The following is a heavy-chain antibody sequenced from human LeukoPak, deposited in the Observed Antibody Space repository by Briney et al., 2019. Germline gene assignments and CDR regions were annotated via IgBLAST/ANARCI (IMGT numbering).Heavy chain of an antibody. V-gene: IGHV4-59*01. J-gene: IGHJ4*02. D-gene: IGHD6-13*01. CDR3: ARAPAAAGTHFDY. CDR2: IYYSGST. Sequence: KPSETLSLTCTVSGGSISSYYWSWIRQPPGKGLEWIGYIYYSGSTNYNPSLKSRVTISVDTSKNQFSLKLSSVTAADTAVYYCARAPAAAGTHFDYWGQGTLVTVSS. CDR1: GGSISSYY.